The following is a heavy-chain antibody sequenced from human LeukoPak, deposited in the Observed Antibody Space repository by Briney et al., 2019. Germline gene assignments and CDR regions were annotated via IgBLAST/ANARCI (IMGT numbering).Heavy chain of an antibody. D-gene: IGHD5-12*01. J-gene: IGHJ4*02. CDR1: GFTFNTYW. Sequence: GGSLRLSCAASGFTFNTYWIHWVRQAPGKGPEWVSYISGSGSSIYYADSVKGRSTISRDNAKKSLYLQMNSLRAEDTAVYYCAPSGNYSGYDYDFHYWGQGTLVTVSS. CDR3: APSGNYSGYDYDFHY. CDR2: ISGSGSSI. V-gene: IGHV3-48*04.